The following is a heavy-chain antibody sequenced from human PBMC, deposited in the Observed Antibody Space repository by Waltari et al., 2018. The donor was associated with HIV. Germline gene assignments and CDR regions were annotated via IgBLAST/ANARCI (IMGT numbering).Heavy chain of an antibody. CDR3: ATCNIGSGWYLKSPIRI. D-gene: IGHD6-19*01. Sequence: VRMLESGGDLVQPGGSLRRSCAASGRQLATPGLGWVRQAPGKGLEWMSAITSSGGRTYYAESVKGRFIISRDNSKKTVTLQLKNLRLGDTAMYYCATCNIGSGWYLKSPIRIWGQGTLVTVS. CDR1: GRQLATPG. V-gene: IGHV3-23*01. J-gene: IGHJ4*02. CDR2: ITSSGGRT.